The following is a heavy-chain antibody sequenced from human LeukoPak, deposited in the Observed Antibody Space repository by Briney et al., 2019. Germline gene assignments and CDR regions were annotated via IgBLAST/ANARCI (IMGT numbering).Heavy chain of an antibody. Sequence: ASVKVSCKASGYTFRQYSMSWVRQAPGQGLEWMGWINPNSGGTNYAQKFQGRVTMTRDTSISTAYMELSRLRSDDTAVYYCARDAPGRYCSGGSCYFDYWGQGTLVTVSS. J-gene: IGHJ4*02. CDR3: ARDAPGRYCSGGSCYFDY. CDR2: INPNSGGT. D-gene: IGHD2-15*01. V-gene: IGHV1-2*02. CDR1: GYTFRQYS.